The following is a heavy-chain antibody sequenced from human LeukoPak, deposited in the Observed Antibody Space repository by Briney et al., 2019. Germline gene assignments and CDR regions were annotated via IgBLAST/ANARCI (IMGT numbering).Heavy chain of an antibody. CDR3: ARVLTGHGLGAMDV. D-gene: IGHD3-9*01. CDR2: IYTSGTT. J-gene: IGHJ6*04. Sequence: KASETLSLTCTVSGYSISSGYYWSWIRQPAGKGLEWIGRIYTSGTTHYNPSLKSRVTMSVDTSKNQFSLRLSSVTAADTAVYYCARVLTGHGLGAMDVWGKGTTVTISS. V-gene: IGHV4-4*07. CDR1: GYSISSGYY.